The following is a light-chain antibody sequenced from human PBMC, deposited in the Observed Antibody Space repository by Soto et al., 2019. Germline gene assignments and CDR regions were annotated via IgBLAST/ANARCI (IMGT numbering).Light chain of an antibody. CDR3: QQRSNWSLSIT. CDR2: DAS. V-gene: IGKV3-11*01. J-gene: IGKJ5*01. Sequence: EIVLTQSPATLSLSPGEGATLSCRASQSVSSYLAWYQQKPGQAPRLLIYDASNRATGIPARFSGSGSGTDFTLTISSLEPEDFAVYYCQQRSNWSLSITFGQGTRLEIK. CDR1: QSVSSY.